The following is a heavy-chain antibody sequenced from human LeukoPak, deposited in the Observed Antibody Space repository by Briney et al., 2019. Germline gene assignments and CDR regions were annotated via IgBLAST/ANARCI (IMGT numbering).Heavy chain of an antibody. CDR1: RYTFTIAG. D-gene: IGHD2-15*01. CDR3: GGEGVIAPSLFDY. CDR2: ISAYNGHT. J-gene: IGHJ4*02. V-gene: IGHV1-18*04. Sequence: ASVRVSCEAPRYTFTIAGISRGRQAPGQGLEWMGWISAYNGHTNYAQTLQGRVTMTTDTSTSTAYMEMRSLRSDDTAVYYCGGEGVIAPSLFDYLVQGTLVTVSS.